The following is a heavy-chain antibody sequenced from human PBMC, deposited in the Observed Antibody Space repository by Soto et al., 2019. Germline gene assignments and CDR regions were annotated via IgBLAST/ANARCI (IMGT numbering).Heavy chain of an antibody. V-gene: IGHV3-30-3*01. J-gene: IGHJ6*02. CDR1: GFTFSSYA. Sequence: QVQLVESGGGVVQPGRSLRLSCAASGFTFSSYAMHWVRQAPGEGLEWVAVISYDGSNKYYADSVKGRFTISRDNFKNTLYLRMNSLRAEDTAVYYCARVGKRRVRGVIWAKNYYYYGIDVWGQGTTVTVSS. CDR2: ISYDGSNK. CDR3: ARVGKRRVRGVIWAKNYYYYGIDV. D-gene: IGHD3-10*01.